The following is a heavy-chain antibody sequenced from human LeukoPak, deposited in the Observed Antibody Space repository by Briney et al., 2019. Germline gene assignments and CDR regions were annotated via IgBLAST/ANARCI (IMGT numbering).Heavy chain of an antibody. J-gene: IGHJ4*02. CDR1: GFTFGDYA. CDR3: TRGYSIDY. D-gene: IGHD6-13*01. Sequence: GGSLRLSCTASGFTFGDYAMSWDRQAPGKGLEWVGFIRSKASGGTTEYTASVKGRFTISRDDSKSIAYLQMNSLITEDTAVYYCTRGYSIDYWGQGTQVPVSS. CDR2: IRSKASGGTT. V-gene: IGHV3-49*04.